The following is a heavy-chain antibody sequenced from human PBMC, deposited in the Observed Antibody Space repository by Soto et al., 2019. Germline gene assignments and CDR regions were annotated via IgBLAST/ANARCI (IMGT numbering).Heavy chain of an antibody. CDR3: AKSGSRGWYGWFDP. CDR2: IYWDDDK. V-gene: IGHV2-5*02. CDR1: GFSLSTSGVG. D-gene: IGHD6-19*01. Sequence: SGPTLVNPTQTLTLTCTFSGFSLSTSGVGVGWIRQPPGKTLEWLGIIYWDDDKRYSPSLKSRLTITKDTSKSQVVLTMTNMDPVDTATYYCAKSGSRGWYGWFDPWGQGTLVTVSS. J-gene: IGHJ5*02.